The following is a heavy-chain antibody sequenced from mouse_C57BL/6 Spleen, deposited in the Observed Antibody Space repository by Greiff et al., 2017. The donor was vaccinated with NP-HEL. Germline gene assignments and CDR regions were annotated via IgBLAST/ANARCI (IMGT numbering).Heavy chain of an antibody. J-gene: IGHJ3*01. CDR1: GYTFTSYW. D-gene: IGHD2-4*01. V-gene: IGHV1-64*01. CDR3: AREDDYDAAWFAY. CDR2: IHPNSGST. Sequence: QVQLKQPGAELVKPGASVKLSCKASGYTFTSYWMHWVKQRPGQGLEWIGMIHPNSGSTNYNEKFKSKATLTVDKSSSTAYMQLSSLTSEDSAVYYCAREDDYDAAWFAYWGQGTLVTVSA.